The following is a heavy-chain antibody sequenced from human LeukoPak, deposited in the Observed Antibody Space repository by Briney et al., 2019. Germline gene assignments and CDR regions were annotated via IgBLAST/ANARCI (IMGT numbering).Heavy chain of an antibody. V-gene: IGHV3-48*03. D-gene: IGHD3-22*01. CDR3: AKDFPHYYESSHGMDA. J-gene: IGHJ6*02. CDR2: ISTTGSTV. CDR1: GFSFGGYE. Sequence: GGSLRLSCAASGFSFGGYEMNWVRQAPAKGLEGFSCISTTGSTVYYADSVEGRFTISRDNAKNLLYLQMNSLRAEDAAVYYCAKDFPHYYESSHGMDAWGQGTTVTVSS.